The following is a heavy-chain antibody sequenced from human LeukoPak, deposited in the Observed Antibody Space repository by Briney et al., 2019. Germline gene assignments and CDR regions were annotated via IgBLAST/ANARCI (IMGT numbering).Heavy chain of an antibody. V-gene: IGHV4-4*07. CDR1: GGSISSYY. CDR2: IYTSGST. CDR3: ARELRGVDGSGGSRWFDP. D-gene: IGHD3-10*01. J-gene: IGHJ5*02. Sequence: SETLSLTCTVSGGSISSYYWSWIRQPAGKGLEWIGRIYTSGSTNYNPSLKSRGTMSVDTSKNQFSLKLSSVPAADTAVYYCARELRGVDGSGGSRWFDPWGQGTLVTVSS.